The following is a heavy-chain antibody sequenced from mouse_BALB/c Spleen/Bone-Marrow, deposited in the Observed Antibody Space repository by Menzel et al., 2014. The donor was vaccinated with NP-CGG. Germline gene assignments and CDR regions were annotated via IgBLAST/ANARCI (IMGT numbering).Heavy chain of an antibody. CDR2: FYPGSGSI. Sequence: QVQLKESGARLVKPGASVKLSCKASGYTFTEYIIHWVKQRSGQGLEWIGWFYPGSGSIKYNEKFKDKATLTADKSSSTVYMELSRLTSEDSAVYFCARHEGGEMGFDYWGQGTTLTVSS. J-gene: IGHJ2*01. D-gene: IGHD2-3*01. CDR1: GYTFTEYI. V-gene: IGHV1-62-2*01. CDR3: ARHEGGEMGFDY.